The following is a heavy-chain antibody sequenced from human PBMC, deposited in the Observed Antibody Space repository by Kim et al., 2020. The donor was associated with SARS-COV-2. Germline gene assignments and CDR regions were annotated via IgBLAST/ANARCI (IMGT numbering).Heavy chain of an antibody. Sequence: RFTISRDNAKNSLYLQMNSLRAEDTAVYYCAREENYCYDEVDYYYYGMDVWGQGTTVTVSS. CDR3: AREENYCYDEVDYYYYGMDV. D-gene: IGHD3-22*01. V-gene: IGHV3-7*04. J-gene: IGHJ6*02.